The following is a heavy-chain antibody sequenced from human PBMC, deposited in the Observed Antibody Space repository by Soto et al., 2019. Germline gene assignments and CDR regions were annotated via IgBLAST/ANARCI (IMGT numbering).Heavy chain of an antibody. Sequence: SVKVSCKASGGTFSSYAISWVRQAPGQGLEWMGGIIPIFGTANYAQKFQGRVTITADESTSTAYMELGSLRSEDTAVYYCARDLFRAPYYYGMDVWGQGTTVTVSS. J-gene: IGHJ6*02. CDR3: ARDLFRAPYYYGMDV. CDR2: IIPIFGTA. CDR1: GGTFSSYA. V-gene: IGHV1-69*13.